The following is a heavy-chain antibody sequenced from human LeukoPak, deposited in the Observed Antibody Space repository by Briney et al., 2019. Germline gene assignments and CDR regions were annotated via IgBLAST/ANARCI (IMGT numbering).Heavy chain of an antibody. CDR1: GFSFSDYA. J-gene: IGHJ4*02. CDR3: AKESLVVIESYFDN. CDR2: ITGSGQTK. V-gene: IGHV3-23*01. D-gene: IGHD3-22*01. Sequence: GGSLRLSCLVSGFSFSDYAMSWVRRAPGKGLEWVSAITGSGQTKYYTDSVKGRFTMSRDNSKNTLYLQMNSLRDEDAAEYFCAKESLVVIESYFDNWGQGTLVLVSS.